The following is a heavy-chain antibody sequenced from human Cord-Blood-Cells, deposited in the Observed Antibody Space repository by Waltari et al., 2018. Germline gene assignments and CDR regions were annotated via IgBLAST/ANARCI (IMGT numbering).Heavy chain of an antibody. CDR1: GGTFSSYA. D-gene: IGHD4-4*01. J-gene: IGHJ4*02. V-gene: IGHV1-69*12. CDR3: ARGVGATVTPMDY. Sequence: QVQLVQSGAEVKKPGPSVKVSCKASGGTFSSYALSRLRQAPGQGLEWMGGIIPIFGTANYAQKFQGRVTITADESTSTAYMELSSLRSEDTAVYYCARGVGATVTPMDYWGQGTLVTVSS. CDR2: IIPIFGTA.